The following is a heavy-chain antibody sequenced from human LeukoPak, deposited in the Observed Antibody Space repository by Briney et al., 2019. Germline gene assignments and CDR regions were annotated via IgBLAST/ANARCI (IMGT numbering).Heavy chain of an antibody. CDR3: ARERKYYYGSGSQTFDY. D-gene: IGHD3-10*01. V-gene: IGHV4-34*01. Sequence: SETLSLIRAVYGGSFNGYYPSWIPQPPGTGREWSVEINQSGRPNYTPSLKSRVTISVDPAKSQFALKLSSVSAAGTAVYYCARERKYYYGSGSQTFDYWGQGTLLTVSS. J-gene: IGHJ4*02. CDR2: INQSGRP. CDR1: GGSFNGYY.